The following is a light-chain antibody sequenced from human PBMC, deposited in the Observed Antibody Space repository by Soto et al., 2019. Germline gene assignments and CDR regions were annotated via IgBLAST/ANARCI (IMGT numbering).Light chain of an antibody. CDR3: QQYSNCPRA. CDR1: QDLGSN. V-gene: IGKV3-15*01. Sequence: EIVMTQSPDTLSVSPGERATLSCSASQDLGSNLAWYQQKPGQAPRLLIHATSTRATGIPARISGSGSGTDFPLTSSSQQYEDFADYCCQQYSNCPRAFGQGTKVEIK. CDR2: ATS. J-gene: IGKJ1*01.